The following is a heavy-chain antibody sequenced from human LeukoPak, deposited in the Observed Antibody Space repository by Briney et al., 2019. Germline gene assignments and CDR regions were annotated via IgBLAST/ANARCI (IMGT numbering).Heavy chain of an antibody. J-gene: IGHJ6*02. CDR2: ISYDGSNK. D-gene: IGHD2-2*01. Sequence: GGSLRLSCAASGFTFSSYAMHWVRQAPGKGLEWVAVISYDGSNKYYADSVKGRFTISRDNSKNTQYLQMNSLRAEDTAVYYCARDNYCSSTSCYLYYYYYGMDVWGQGTTVTVSS. V-gene: IGHV3-30-3*01. CDR1: GFTFSSYA. CDR3: ARDNYCSSTSCYLYYYYYGMDV.